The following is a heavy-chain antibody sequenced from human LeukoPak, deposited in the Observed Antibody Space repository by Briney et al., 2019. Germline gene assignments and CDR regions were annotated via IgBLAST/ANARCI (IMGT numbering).Heavy chain of an antibody. V-gene: IGHV1-46*01. CDR1: GYTFTSYY. Sequence: GASVKASCKASGYTFTSYYMHWVRQAPGQGLEWMGIINPSGGSTSYAQKFQGRVTMTRDTSTSTVYMELSSLRSEDTAVYYCARVMEAYCGGDCGSRKNANDYWGQGTLVTVSS. CDR3: ARVMEAYCGGDCGSRKNANDY. J-gene: IGHJ4*02. D-gene: IGHD2-21*02. CDR2: INPSGGST.